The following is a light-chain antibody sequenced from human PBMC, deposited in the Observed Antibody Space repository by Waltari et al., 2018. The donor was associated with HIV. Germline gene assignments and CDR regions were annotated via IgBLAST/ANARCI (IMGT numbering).Light chain of an antibody. J-gene: IGLJ1*01. Sequence: QSGLTPPPSASGTPGQRLSISCAGNNSNIGSTFVFWYRQIPGAAPTLLVYTHNHRPSGVGDRFPGSRSGASASLVISGRRVEDEADYYCASWDDGLRGHVFGSGTTVSV. CDR1: NSNIGSTF. V-gene: IGLV1-47*01. CDR2: THN. CDR3: ASWDDGLRGHV.